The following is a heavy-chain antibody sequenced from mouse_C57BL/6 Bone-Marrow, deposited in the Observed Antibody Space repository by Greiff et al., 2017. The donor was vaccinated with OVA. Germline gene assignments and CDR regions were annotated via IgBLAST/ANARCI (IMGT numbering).Heavy chain of an antibody. CDR3: ARPNYYGSGSYWYFDV. Sequence: EVQLQQSGPELVKPGASVKMSCKASGYTFTDYYMHWVKQSHGKSLEWIGYINPNNGGTSYNQKFKGKATLTVNKSSSTAYMELRSLTSEDSAVYYCARPNYYGSGSYWYFDVWGTGTTVTVSS. J-gene: IGHJ1*03. CDR1: GYTFTDYY. CDR2: INPNNGGT. D-gene: IGHD1-1*01. V-gene: IGHV1-22*01.